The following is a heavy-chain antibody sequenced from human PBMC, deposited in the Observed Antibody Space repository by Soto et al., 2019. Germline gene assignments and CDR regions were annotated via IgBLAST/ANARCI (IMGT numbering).Heavy chain of an antibody. Sequence: GASVKVSCKASGYTFSDYYMHWVRQAPGQGLEWMGWINPKTGGKNYAQKFQGRVAVTRDTSISTTYMELSGLRSDDTAVYFCARDARVMSSSSSPHYYGMDIWGQGTTVTVLL. D-gene: IGHD6-6*01. CDR3: ARDARVMSSSSSPHYYGMDI. CDR1: GYTFSDYY. J-gene: IGHJ6*02. CDR2: INPKTGGK. V-gene: IGHV1-2*02.